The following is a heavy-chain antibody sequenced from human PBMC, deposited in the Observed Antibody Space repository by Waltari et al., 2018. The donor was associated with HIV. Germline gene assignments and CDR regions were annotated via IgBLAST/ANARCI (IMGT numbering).Heavy chain of an antibody. V-gene: IGHV7-4-1*02. Sequence: QVQLVPSGSELKKPGASVKVSCKASGYTFTSYAMHWVRQAPGQGLEWMGWINTNTGNPTYAQGFTGRFVVSLDTSVSTAYLQISSLKAEDTAVYYCARDAGTMIAAAGTGGAFDIWGQGTMVTVSS. D-gene: IGHD6-13*01. J-gene: IGHJ3*02. CDR3: ARDAGTMIAAAGTGGAFDI. CDR2: INTNTGNP. CDR1: GYTFTSYA.